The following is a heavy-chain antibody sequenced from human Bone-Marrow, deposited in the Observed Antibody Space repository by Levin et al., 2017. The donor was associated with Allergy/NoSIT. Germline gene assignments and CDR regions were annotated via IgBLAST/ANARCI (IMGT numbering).Heavy chain of an antibody. V-gene: IGHV3-9*01. Sequence: LSLTCAASGFTFDDYAMHWVRQAPGKGLEWVSGISWNSGSIGYADSVKGRFTISRDNAKNSLYLQMNSLRAEDTALYYCAKDLEPRIAAAGKPYYYYYGMDVWGQGTTVTVSS. CDR2: ISWNSGSI. D-gene: IGHD6-13*01. CDR1: GFTFDDYA. J-gene: IGHJ6*02. CDR3: AKDLEPRIAAAGKPYYYYYGMDV.